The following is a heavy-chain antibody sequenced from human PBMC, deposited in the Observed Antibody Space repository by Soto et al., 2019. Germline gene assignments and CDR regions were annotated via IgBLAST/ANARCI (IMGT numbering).Heavy chain of an antibody. CDR2: INPSGGST. CDR3: ARDRGTGYYGSSGHDAFDI. V-gene: IGHV1-46*01. J-gene: IGHJ3*02. D-gene: IGHD3-22*01. Sequence: ASVKVSCKASGYTFTSYYMHWVRQAPGQGLEWMGIINPSGGSTSYAQKFQGRVTMTRDTSTSTVYMELSSLRSEDTAVYYCARDRGTGYYGSSGHDAFDIWGHGTMVTVSS. CDR1: GYTFTSYY.